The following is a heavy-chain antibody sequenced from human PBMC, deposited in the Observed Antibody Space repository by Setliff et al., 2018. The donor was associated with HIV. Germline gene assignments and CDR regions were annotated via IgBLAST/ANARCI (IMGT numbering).Heavy chain of an antibody. V-gene: IGHV1-69*13. CDR3: ARGYYNFWSGYYDSRFPNPIDAFDI. Sequence: SVKVSCKASGDTLSIHPISWVRQAPGRGLDWMGGIIPAFGIANYAQKFQGRVTITADESTSTAYMELSSLRSEDTAVYYCARGYYNFWSGYYDSRFPNPIDAFDIWGQGTMVTVSS. D-gene: IGHD3-3*01. CDR1: GDTLSIHP. J-gene: IGHJ3*02. CDR2: IIPAFGIA.